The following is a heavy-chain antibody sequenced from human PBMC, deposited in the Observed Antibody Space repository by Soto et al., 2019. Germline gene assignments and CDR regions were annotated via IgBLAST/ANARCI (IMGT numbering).Heavy chain of an antibody. D-gene: IGHD3-22*01. CDR2: ISSSSSTI. V-gene: IGHV3-48*01. CDR3: APHSGYYDY. Sequence: ESGGGLVQPGGSLRLSCAASGFTFSSYSMNWVRQAPGKGLEWVSYISSSSSTIYYADSVKGRFTISRDKAKNSLYLQMNSLRAEDTAVYYCAPHSGYYDYWGQGTLVTVSS. CDR1: GFTFSSYS. J-gene: IGHJ4*02.